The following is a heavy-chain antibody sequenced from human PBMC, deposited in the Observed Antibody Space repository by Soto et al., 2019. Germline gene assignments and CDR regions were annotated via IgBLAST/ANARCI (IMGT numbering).Heavy chain of an antibody. CDR1: EVTSGNYS. CDR2: ISSSGDTT. V-gene: IGHV3-23*01. CDR3: AKDPTTGIRGYFDC. Sequence: IRVWCGVAEVTSGNYSMTRISKNPGKGLEWVSVISSSGDTTYYADSVKGRFTISRDNSKNSLYLQMDSLRAEDTAVYYCAKDPTTGIRGYFDCWGQGTLVTVSS. D-gene: IGHD4-4*01. J-gene: IGHJ4*02.